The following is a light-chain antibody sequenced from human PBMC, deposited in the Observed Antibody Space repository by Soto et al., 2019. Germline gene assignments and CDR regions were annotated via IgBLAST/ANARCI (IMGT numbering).Light chain of an antibody. Sequence: DIQMTQSPSTLCASVGDRVTITCRASQSINTWLAWYQQKPGKAPKLLIYKASSLGSGVPSRFSGSGSGTDFTLTISSLQPDDFAIYYCQQYNSHSSYTFGQGTKLEIK. V-gene: IGKV1-5*03. CDR1: QSINTW. CDR3: QQYNSHSSYT. J-gene: IGKJ2*01. CDR2: KAS.